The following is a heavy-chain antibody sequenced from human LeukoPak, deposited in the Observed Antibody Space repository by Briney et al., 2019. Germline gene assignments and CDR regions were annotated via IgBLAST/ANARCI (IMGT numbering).Heavy chain of an antibody. CDR3: TTLGYHLDS. CDR1: GFAFSAYE. Sequence: GGSLRLSCAASGFAFSAYEMNWVRQAPGKGLEWVADFAGSDTTIYYADSVRGRFTISRDNAKNSLYPQMNSLRAEDTALYYCTTLGYHLDSWGQGTLVTVSS. J-gene: IGHJ4*02. D-gene: IGHD3-22*01. V-gene: IGHV3-48*03. CDR2: FAGSDTTI.